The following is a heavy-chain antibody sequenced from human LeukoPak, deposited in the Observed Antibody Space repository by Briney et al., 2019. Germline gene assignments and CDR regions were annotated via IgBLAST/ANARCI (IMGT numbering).Heavy chain of an antibody. CDR3: ARGESDY. CDR2: INHSGST. J-gene: IGHJ4*02. Sequence: AGGSLRLSCAASGFTFSRHPMNWVRQAPGKGLEWIGEINHSGSTNYNPSLKSRVTISVDTSKNQFSLKLSSVTAADTAVYYCARGESDYWGQGTLVTVSS. V-gene: IGHV4-34*01. CDR1: GFTFSRHP.